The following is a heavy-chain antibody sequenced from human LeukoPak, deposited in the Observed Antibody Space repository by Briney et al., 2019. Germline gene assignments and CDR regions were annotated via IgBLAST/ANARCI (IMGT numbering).Heavy chain of an antibody. Sequence: SETLSLTCTVSGGSISSYYWNWIRQPPGKGLEWIGYIYYSGSTNYNPSLKSRVTISVDTSKNQFSLKLSSVTAADTAVYYCARGGSGYRFDSWGQGTLVTVSS. CDR3: ARGGSGYRFDS. CDR2: IYYSGST. CDR1: GGSISSYY. J-gene: IGHJ4*02. D-gene: IGHD3-22*01. V-gene: IGHV4-59*01.